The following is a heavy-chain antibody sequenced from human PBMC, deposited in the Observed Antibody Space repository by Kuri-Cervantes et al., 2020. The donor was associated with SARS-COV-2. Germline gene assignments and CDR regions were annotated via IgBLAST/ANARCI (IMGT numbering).Heavy chain of an antibody. Sequence: SCSVSGGSISSGNYYWSWIRQPAVKGLEWIGRLNNRGSTNYNPSLTSRVTMSVDTSKNQFSLNLSSVTAADTAVYYCARQSSTRRYYDFWTGDMDVWGKGTTVTVAS. V-gene: IGHV4-61*02. D-gene: IGHD3-3*01. J-gene: IGHJ6*03. CDR3: ARQSSTRRYYDFWTGDMDV. CDR2: LNNRGST. CDR1: GGSISSGNYY.